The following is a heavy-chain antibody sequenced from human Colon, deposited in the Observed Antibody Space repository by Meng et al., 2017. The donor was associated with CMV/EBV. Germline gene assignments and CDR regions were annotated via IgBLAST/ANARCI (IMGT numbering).Heavy chain of an antibody. Sequence: GESLKISCATSGFNFDEYSMHWVRQAPGKGLEWVSAISGTGGSTYYADSVKGRFTISRDNSKNTLYLQMNSLRAEDTAVYYCAKVLVGPYYFDYWGQGT. CDR2: ISGTGGST. J-gene: IGHJ4*02. CDR1: GFNFDEYS. CDR3: AKVLVGPYYFDY. V-gene: IGHV3-23*01. D-gene: IGHD1-26*01.